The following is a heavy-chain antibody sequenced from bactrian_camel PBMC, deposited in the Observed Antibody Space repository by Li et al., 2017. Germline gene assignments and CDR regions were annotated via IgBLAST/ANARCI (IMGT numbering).Heavy chain of an antibody. V-gene: IGHV3S1*01. J-gene: IGHJ4*01. D-gene: IGHD1*01. CDR2: IFPLGGST. Sequence: HVQLVESGGGSVQAGGSLRLSCAASGYSFSRGCMGWFRQPPGKEREGVAVIFPLGGSTYYADSVSRRFTISRDVAKNTVYLAMDSLRPEDTATYYCAADSRVCGSFGYLDPAEYNYWGQGTQVTVS. CDR3: AADSRVCGSFGYLDPAEYNY. CDR1: GYSFSRGC.